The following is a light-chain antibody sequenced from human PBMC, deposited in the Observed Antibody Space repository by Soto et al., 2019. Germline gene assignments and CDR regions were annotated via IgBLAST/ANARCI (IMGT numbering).Light chain of an antibody. Sequence: QSALTQPPSASGSPGQPVTISCTGTSSDVRGYNYVSWYQQHPGKAPKLMIYEVTKRPSGVPDRFSGSKSGNTASLTVSGLQAEDEADYYCSSYAGSNNYVFGTGTKLTVL. CDR3: SSYAGSNNYV. CDR2: EVT. CDR1: SSDVRGYNY. V-gene: IGLV2-8*01. J-gene: IGLJ1*01.